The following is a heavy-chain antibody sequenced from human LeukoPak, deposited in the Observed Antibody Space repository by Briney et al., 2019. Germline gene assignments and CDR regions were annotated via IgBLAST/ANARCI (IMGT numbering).Heavy chain of an antibody. CDR1: GFIFSSYE. CDR2: ITSSSRYI. Sequence: GGSLRLSCAASGFIFSSYEMSWVRQAPGKGLEWVSSITSSSRYIYYADSVKGRFTISRDNAKNSLYLQMNYLRAEDTAVYYCARDPSYRGFDAFDIWGQGTMVTVSS. CDR3: ARDPSYRGFDAFDI. J-gene: IGHJ3*02. D-gene: IGHD1-26*01. V-gene: IGHV3-21*01.